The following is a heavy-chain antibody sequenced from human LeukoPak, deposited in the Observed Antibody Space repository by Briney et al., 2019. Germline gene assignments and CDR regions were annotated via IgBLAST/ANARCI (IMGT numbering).Heavy chain of an antibody. D-gene: IGHD2-15*01. Sequence: PETPSLTCADNGGPSSGYYWSCIRQPPGKGLEWIGEINHSGSTNYNPSLKSRFPISVDTSKDQFSLKLSSVTAADTAVYYCARGRTDIVVVVAAPALDYWGQGTLVTVSS. CDR1: GGPSSGYY. CDR3: ARGRTDIVVVVAAPALDY. V-gene: IGHV4-34*01. CDR2: INHSGST. J-gene: IGHJ4*02.